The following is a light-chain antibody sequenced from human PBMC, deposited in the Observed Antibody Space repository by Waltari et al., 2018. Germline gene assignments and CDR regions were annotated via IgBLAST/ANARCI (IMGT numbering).Light chain of an antibody. CDR1: ALSTKY. J-gene: IGLJ2*01. V-gene: IGLV3-10*01. CDR2: EDS. CDR3: LSPDSSGTYVV. Sequence: SYELTQPPSVSVSPGQTASIPCSGPALSTKYAYWYHQKSGQAPVLVIFEDSKRPSGIPERISGSSSGTMATLTLSGAQLEDEGDYYCLSPDSSGTYVVFGGGTKLTVL.